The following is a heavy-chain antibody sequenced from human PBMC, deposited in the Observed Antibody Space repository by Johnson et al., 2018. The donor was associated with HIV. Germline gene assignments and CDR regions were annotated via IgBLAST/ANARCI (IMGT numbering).Heavy chain of an antibody. CDR3: ARATTPHDAFDI. CDR2: ISSSGSTI. Sequence: QVQLVESGGGLVKPGGSLRLSCAASGFTFSDYYMSWIREAPGQGQEWVSYISSSGSTIYYADSVKGRFTISRDNSKNTLYLQMNSLRAEDTAVYYCARATTPHDAFDIWGQGTMVTVSS. D-gene: IGHD1-1*01. CDR1: GFTFSDYY. J-gene: IGHJ3*02. V-gene: IGHV3-11*01.